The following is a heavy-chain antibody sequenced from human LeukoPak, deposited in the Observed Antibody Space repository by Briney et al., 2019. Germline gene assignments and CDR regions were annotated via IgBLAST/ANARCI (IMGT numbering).Heavy chain of an antibody. CDR3: WTLGYCSSTSCENGYYYYMDV. D-gene: IGHD2-2*01. Sequence: SQTLSLTCTVSGGSISSGSYYWSWIRQPAGKGLEWIGRIYTSGSTNYNPSLKSRVTISVDTSKNQFSLKLSSVTAADTAVYYCWTLGYCSSTSCENGYYYYMDVWGKGTTVTVSS. J-gene: IGHJ6*03. CDR2: IYTSGST. CDR1: GGSISSGSYY. V-gene: IGHV4-61*02.